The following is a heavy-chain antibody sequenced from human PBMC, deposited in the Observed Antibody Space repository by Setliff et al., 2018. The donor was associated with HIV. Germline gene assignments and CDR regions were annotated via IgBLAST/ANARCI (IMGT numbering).Heavy chain of an antibody. CDR2: INYSGDT. V-gene: IGHV4-34*01. D-gene: IGHD3-16*02. J-gene: IGHJ3*02. CDR3: ARVTLHDYVWGSYRPPEGAFDI. CDR1: GGSFPAYY. Sequence: SETLSLTCAVYGGSFPAYYWSWVRQPPGKGLEWIGEINYSGDTTYNPSLKSRVNMFIDTSKKQFSLKVASVTAADTAVYYCARVTLHDYVWGSYRPPEGAFDIWGQGTMVTVSS.